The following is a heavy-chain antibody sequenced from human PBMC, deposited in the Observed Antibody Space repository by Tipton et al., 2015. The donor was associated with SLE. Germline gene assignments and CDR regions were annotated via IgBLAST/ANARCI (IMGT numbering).Heavy chain of an antibody. J-gene: IGHJ5*02. CDR2: IYHRGST. CDR1: GGSISSSSSYY. D-gene: IGHD5/OR15-5a*01. CDR3: ARRRASTGRFSERCWFDP. Sequence: TLSLTCAVYGGSISSSSSYYWAWIRQPPGKEMEWIGEIYHRGSTNYNPSLKSRVTISRDTSKNQFSLRLSSVTAADTAVYYCARRRASTGRFSERCWFDPWGLGALFTVS. V-gene: IGHV4-39*01.